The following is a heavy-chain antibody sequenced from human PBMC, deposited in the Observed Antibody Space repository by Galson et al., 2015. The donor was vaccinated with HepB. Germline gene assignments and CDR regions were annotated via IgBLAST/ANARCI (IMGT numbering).Heavy chain of an antibody. CDR3: ARQDLEVFDF. D-gene: IGHD1-1*01. Sequence: ETLSLTCSVTGGSITNSRYFWAWIRQPPGQGLAWVGNGYYTGTSYYNPSLKSRVTISVDTSKHQLSLELSSVTAADTAVYYCARQDLEVFDFWGQGTLVTVSS. CDR1: GGSITNSRYF. CDR2: GYYTGTS. V-gene: IGHV4-39*01. J-gene: IGHJ4*02.